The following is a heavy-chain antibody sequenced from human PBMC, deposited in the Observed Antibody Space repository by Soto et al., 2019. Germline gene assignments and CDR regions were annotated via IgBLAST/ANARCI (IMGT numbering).Heavy chain of an antibody. Sequence: HGGSLRLSCSASGFTFSEYSMHWVRQAPGKGLQYVSTISSDGDITYYADSVKGRFTISRDNSKNTLYLQMNSLRPEDTAVYYCVKVSTFYDILTGYYSTNFFDPWGQGTLVTVSS. J-gene: IGHJ5*02. CDR3: VKVSTFYDILTGYYSTNFFDP. CDR1: GFTFSEYS. D-gene: IGHD3-9*01. V-gene: IGHV3-64D*06. CDR2: ISSDGDIT.